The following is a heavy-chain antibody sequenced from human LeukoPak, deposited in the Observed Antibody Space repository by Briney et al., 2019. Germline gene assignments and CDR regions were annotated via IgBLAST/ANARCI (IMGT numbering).Heavy chain of an antibody. CDR3: AKDGSGYYDSSGSLYYFDY. J-gene: IGHJ4*02. CDR2: ISGSGGST. D-gene: IGHD3-22*01. CDR1: GFTISSYA. Sequence: GGSPRLSCAPSGFTISSYAMSCVRQAPGGRLGFVSAISGSGGSTYYADSVNVRFNISRDNSKNTLYLQINSLSAEDTAVYYCAKDGSGYYDSSGSLYYFDYWGQGTLVTVSS. V-gene: IGHV3-23*01.